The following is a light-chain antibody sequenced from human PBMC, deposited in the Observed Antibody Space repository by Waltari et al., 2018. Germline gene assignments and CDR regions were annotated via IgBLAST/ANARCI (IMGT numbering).Light chain of an antibody. J-gene: IGLJ3*02. V-gene: IGLV2-14*03. CDR1: SHDVGAYDF. CDR3: ASKTNNAAVL. Sequence: QSALTQPASVSGSPGQSITISCTGTSHDVGAYDFVSWYQHHPGKVPQLLIYDVHNRPSGASDRFSGSKSGNTASLTISGLQAGDEADYYCASKTNNAAVLFGGGTKVTVL. CDR2: DVH.